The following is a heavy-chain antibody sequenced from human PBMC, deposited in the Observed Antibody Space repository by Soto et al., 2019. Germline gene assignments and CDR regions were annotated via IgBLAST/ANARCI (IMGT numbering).Heavy chain of an antibody. D-gene: IGHD3-16*01. CDR2: ISSDARNE. CDR3: AYPHVFTTMIRADY. J-gene: IGHJ4*02. CDR1: GFSFSDYG. V-gene: IGHV3-30*03. Sequence: QVQLEESGGGVVQPGRSLRLSCAASGFSFSDYGLQWARQAPGKGLEWVATISSDARNEYYADSVKGRFNISRDNSKNMLYLQMNSLRPEDTAVYYCAYPHVFTTMIRADYWGQGTQVTVSS.